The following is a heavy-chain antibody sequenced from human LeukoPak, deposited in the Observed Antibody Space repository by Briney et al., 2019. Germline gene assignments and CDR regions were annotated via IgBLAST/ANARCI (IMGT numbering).Heavy chain of an antibody. J-gene: IGHJ4*02. CDR2: IKPDGSEK. Sequence: GGSLRLSCAASGFTFRSYWMSWVRQAPGKGLEWVANIKPDGSEKYYVDSVKGRFTISRDNAKNSLYLQMNSLSAEDTAVYYCLAAGGYWGQGTLVTVSS. CDR1: GFTFRSYW. V-gene: IGHV3-7*01. CDR3: LAAGGY. D-gene: IGHD3-10*01.